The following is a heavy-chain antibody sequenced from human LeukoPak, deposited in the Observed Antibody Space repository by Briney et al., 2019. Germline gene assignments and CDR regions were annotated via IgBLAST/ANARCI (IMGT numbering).Heavy chain of an antibody. J-gene: IGHJ4*02. CDR1: GFTFNSYS. D-gene: IGHD4-23*01. Sequence: GSLRLSCAASGFTFNSYSMNWVRQAPGKGLEWVSYISSSSSAIYYADSVKGRFTVSRDNAKNSLYLQMNSLRAEDTAVYYCARDLRAVVSLPGYFDHWGQGTLVTVSS. V-gene: IGHV3-48*01. CDR3: ARDLRAVVSLPGYFDH. CDR2: ISSSSSAI.